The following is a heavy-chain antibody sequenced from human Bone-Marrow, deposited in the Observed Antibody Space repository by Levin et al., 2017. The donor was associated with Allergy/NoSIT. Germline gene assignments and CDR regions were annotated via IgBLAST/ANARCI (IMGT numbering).Heavy chain of an antibody. CDR1: GFAFSTYG. CDR2: ISSTGSNK. J-gene: IGHJ1*01. D-gene: IGHD2-21*01. CDR3: AKERKEFCDGNCFGLDLDS. Sequence: GGSLRLSCAASGFAFSTYGMHWVRQAPGKGLEWVALISSTGSNKYYADSVKGRFTLSRDNSKNTLFLQMSGLREEDTSVYYCAKERKEFCDGNCFGLDLDSWGQGTLVTVSS. V-gene: IGHV3-30*18.